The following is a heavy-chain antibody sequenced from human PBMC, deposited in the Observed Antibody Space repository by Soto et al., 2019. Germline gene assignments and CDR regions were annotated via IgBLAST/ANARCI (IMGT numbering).Heavy chain of an antibody. CDR1: GFTFSSYA. Sequence: EVQLLESGGGLVQPGGSLRLSCAASGFTFSSYAMSWVRQAPGKGLEWVSAISGSGGSTYYADSVKGRFTISRDNSKNTLYLQMISLRAEDTAVYYCAKSHDYVWGSYRYPHYYGMDVWGQGTTVTVSS. J-gene: IGHJ6*02. D-gene: IGHD3-16*02. CDR3: AKSHDYVWGSYRYPHYYGMDV. CDR2: ISGSGGST. V-gene: IGHV3-23*01.